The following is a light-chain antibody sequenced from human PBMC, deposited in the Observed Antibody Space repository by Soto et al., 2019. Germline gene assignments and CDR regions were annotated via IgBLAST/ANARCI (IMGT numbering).Light chain of an antibody. V-gene: IGKV3-15*01. CDR1: QSVGTK. CDR2: GAT. J-gene: IGKJ5*01. CDR3: QQYNKWSSIS. Sequence: EIVMTQVPATLSVSPGERATLSASASQSVGTKVIWYQQKSGQAPSLLIVGATTRATGVPARFSGSGSGTDFTLTISRLEPEDFAVYHCQQYNKWSSISFGQGTRLEIK.